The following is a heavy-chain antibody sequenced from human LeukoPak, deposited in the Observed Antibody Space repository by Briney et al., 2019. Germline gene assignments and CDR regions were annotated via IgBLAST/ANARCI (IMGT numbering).Heavy chain of an antibody. Sequence: GGSLRLSCAASGFTFSSYAMHWVRQAPGKGLEWVAVISYDGSNKYYADSVKGRFIISRDNSKNTLYLQMNSLRAEDTAVYYCARGAQNQQWLAQYYYYGMDVWGQGTTVTVSS. CDR2: ISYDGSNK. J-gene: IGHJ6*02. CDR3: ARGAQNQQWLAQYYYYGMDV. V-gene: IGHV3-30-3*01. CDR1: GFTFSSYA. D-gene: IGHD6-19*01.